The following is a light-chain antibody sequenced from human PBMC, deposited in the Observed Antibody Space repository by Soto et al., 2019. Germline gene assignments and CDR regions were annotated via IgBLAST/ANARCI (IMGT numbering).Light chain of an antibody. CDR1: QNVDTKY. V-gene: IGKV3-11*01. CDR2: ADS. Sequence: EIVLTQSPGTLSLSPGERATLSCRASQNVDTKYLAWYQFKPGQAPRIIIYADSNRATGIPARFSASGSGTDFTLTISSLEPEDFSVYYCQQRYNWPITFGQGTRLEI. CDR3: QQRYNWPIT. J-gene: IGKJ5*01.